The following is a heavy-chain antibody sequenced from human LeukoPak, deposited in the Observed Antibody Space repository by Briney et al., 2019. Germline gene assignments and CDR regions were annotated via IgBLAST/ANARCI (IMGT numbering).Heavy chain of an antibody. Sequence: GGSLRLSRAASGFTFSSFGMNWVRQAPGEGLEWVAYIGYTGTDTYYADSVKGRFTISRDNSKNTVHLQVNSLRAADTALYSCARDLTERKYYIAYWGQGTLVTVSS. CDR1: GFTFSSFG. J-gene: IGHJ4*02. CDR3: ARDLTERKYYIAY. CDR2: IGYTGTDT. D-gene: IGHD2-8*02. V-gene: IGHV3-30*02.